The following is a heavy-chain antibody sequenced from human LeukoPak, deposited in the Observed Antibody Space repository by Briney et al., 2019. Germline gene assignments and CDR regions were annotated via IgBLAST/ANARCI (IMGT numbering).Heavy chain of an antibody. CDR1: GGSISSYY. V-gene: IGHV4-59*01. Sequence: SETLSLTCTVSGGSISSYYWSWIRQPPGKGLEWIGYIYYSGTTNYNPSLESRVTISVGTSKNQFSLKLSSVTAADTAVYYCARGVYIAAAQYGYWGQGTLVTVSS. CDR2: IYYSGTT. CDR3: ARGVYIAAAQYGY. D-gene: IGHD6-13*01. J-gene: IGHJ4*02.